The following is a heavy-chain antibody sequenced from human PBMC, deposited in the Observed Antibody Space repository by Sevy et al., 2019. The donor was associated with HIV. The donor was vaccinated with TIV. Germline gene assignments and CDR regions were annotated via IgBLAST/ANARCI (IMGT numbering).Heavy chain of an antibody. D-gene: IGHD5-12*01. CDR2: IYAGGNT. V-gene: IGHV3-53*01. Sequence: GGSLTLSCTASGFTVSNNYMSWVRHAPGKGLEWVSAIYAGGNTYYADSVKGRFTISRDNSKNTVYLQMNSLRVEDTAVYYCARETLSGYNLWGQGTLVTVSS. CDR3: ARETLSGYNL. CDR1: GFTVSNNY. J-gene: IGHJ4*02.